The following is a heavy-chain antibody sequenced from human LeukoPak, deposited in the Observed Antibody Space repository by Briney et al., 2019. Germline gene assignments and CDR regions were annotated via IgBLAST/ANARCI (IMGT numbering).Heavy chain of an antibody. J-gene: IGHJ4*02. CDR3: ARDTHSSSWYGALDY. Sequence: GGSLRLSCAASGFTVSSNYMSWVRQAPGKGLEWVSVIYSGGSTYYADSVKGRFTISRDNSKNTLYLQMNSLRAEDTAVYYCARDTHSSSWYGALDYWGQGTLVTVSS. CDR1: GFTVSSNY. V-gene: IGHV3-66*01. D-gene: IGHD6-13*01. CDR2: IYSGGST.